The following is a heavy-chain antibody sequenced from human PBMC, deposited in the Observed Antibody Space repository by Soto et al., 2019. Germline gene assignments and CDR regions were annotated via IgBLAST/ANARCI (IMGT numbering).Heavy chain of an antibody. CDR3: ARDSGEYYYGSGPGHYYYFGMDV. V-gene: IGHV4-4*07. CDR1: GDSIRSYY. CDR2: IYMGGCT. D-gene: IGHD3-10*01. J-gene: IGHJ6*02. Sequence: PSETLSLTCTVSGDSIRSYYGPLIRQPAGKGLECIGRIYMGGCTEYNPSLKSRVSVSVERSKNLFSLKLASVTAADTAVYYCARDSGEYYYGSGPGHYYYFGMDVWGQGTTVSVS.